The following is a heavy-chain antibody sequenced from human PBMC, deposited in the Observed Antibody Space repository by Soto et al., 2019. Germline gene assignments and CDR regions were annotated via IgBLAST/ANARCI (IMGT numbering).Heavy chain of an antibody. J-gene: IGHJ4*02. CDR1: GDSFSNHG. CDR3: AKIPPXTTATAYYFDY. V-gene: IGHV1-69*12. CDR2: IIPILDTA. D-gene: IGHD4-17*01. Sequence: QVQLVQSGAEVKKPGSSVKVSCKASGDSFSNHGISWVRQAPGQGLEWVGGIIPILDTANYAQKFQGRATITADESTNTAYMELSSLRSEDTAVYYCAKIPPXTTATAYYFDYWGQGTLVTVSS.